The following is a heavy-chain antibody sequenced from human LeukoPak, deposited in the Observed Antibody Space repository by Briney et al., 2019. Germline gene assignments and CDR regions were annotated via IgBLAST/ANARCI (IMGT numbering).Heavy chain of an antibody. Sequence: PGGSLRLSCAASGFTFSSYEMNWVRQAPGKGLEWVSYISSSGSTIYYADSVKGRFTISRDNAKNSLYLQMNSLRAEDTAVYYCARAVGYSGYVGAFDIWGQGTMVTVSS. J-gene: IGHJ3*02. CDR2: ISSSGSTI. CDR3: ARAVGYSGYVGAFDI. V-gene: IGHV3-48*03. D-gene: IGHD5-12*01. CDR1: GFTFSSYE.